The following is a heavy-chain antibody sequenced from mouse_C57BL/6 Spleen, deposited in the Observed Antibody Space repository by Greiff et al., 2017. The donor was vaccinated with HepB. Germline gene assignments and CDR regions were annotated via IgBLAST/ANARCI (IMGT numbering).Heavy chain of an antibody. V-gene: IGHV1-39*01. CDR3: ARDMGLRRGYYAMDY. CDR1: GYSFTDYN. J-gene: IGHJ4*01. CDR2: ISPNYGTT. Sequence: EVQLQQSGPELVKPGASVKISCKASGYSFTDYNMNWVKQSNGKSLEWIGVISPNYGTTSYTQKFKGKATLTVDQSSSTAYLQLNSLTSEDAAVYYCARDMGLRRGYYAMDYWGQGTSVTVSS. D-gene: IGHD2-4*01.